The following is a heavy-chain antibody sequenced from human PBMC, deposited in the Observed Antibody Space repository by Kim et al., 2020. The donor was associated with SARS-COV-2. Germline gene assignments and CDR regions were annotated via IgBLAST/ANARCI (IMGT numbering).Heavy chain of an antibody. CDR1: GGSFSGYY. CDR2: INHSGST. CDR3: ARGIIDIAAAGTHVDV. V-gene: IGHV4-34*01. D-gene: IGHD6-13*01. Sequence: SETLSLTCAVYGGSFSGYYLSWIRQPPGKGLEWIGEINHSGSTNYNPSLKSRVTISVDTSKNQFSLKLSSVTAADTAVYYCARGIIDIAAAGTHVDVWGQGTTVTVSS. J-gene: IGHJ6*02.